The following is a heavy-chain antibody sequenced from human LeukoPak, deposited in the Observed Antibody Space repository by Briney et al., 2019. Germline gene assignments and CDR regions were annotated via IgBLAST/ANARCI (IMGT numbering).Heavy chain of an antibody. CDR2: IYYSGST. CDR3: DLHSRGISQCFDY. CDR1: GGSISSYY. D-gene: IGHD2-8*02. J-gene: IGHJ4*02. V-gene: IGHV4-59*08. Sequence: PSETLSLTCTVSGGSISSYYWSWIRQPPGKGLEWIGYIYYSGSTNYNPSLKSRVTISIDTSKNQFSLRLGSVTGTDMAVYYCDLHSRGISQCFDYWGQGTLVTVSS.